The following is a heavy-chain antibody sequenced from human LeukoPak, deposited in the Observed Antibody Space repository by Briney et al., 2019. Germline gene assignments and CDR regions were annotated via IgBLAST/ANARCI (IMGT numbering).Heavy chain of an antibody. D-gene: IGHD2-2*01. J-gene: IGHJ4*02. CDR2: IIPIFGTA. CDR3: ARESLYCSSTSCYLDRSFDY. V-gene: IGHV1-69*13. CDR1: GGTFSSYA. Sequence: GASVTVSCTASGGTFSSYAISWVRQAPGQGLEWMGGIIPIFGTANYAQKFQGRVTITAVESTSTAYMELSSLRSEDTAVYYCARESLYCSSTSCYLDRSFDYWGQGTLVTVSS.